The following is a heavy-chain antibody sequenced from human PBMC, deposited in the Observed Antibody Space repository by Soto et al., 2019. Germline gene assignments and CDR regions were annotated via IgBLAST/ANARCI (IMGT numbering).Heavy chain of an antibody. CDR1: GGTFSSYA. CDR2: IIPIFGTA. Sequence: AVKVSCKASGGTFSSYATSWVRQAPGQGLEWMGGIIPIFGTANYAQKFQGRVTITADKSTSTAYMELSSLRSEGTAVYYCARERERYSSSFLFDYWGQGTLVTVS. D-gene: IGHD6-6*01. V-gene: IGHV1-69*06. CDR3: ARERERYSSSFLFDY. J-gene: IGHJ4*02.